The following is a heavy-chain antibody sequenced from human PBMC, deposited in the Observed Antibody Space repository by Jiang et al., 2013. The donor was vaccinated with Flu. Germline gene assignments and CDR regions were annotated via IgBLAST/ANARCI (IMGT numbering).Heavy chain of an antibody. V-gene: IGHV6-1*01. D-gene: IGHD1-26*01. CDR1: GDSVSSNNVV. Sequence: QTLSLTCAISGDSVSSNNVVWNWIRQSPSRGLEWLGRTYYRSDWYSDYALSVKSRMTIIPDTSRNQFSLQLSSVTPEDTAIYFCGRSSGTYPNAFDVWGQGTMVTVSS. CDR2: TYYRSDWYS. CDR3: GRSSGTYPNAFDV. J-gene: IGHJ3*01.